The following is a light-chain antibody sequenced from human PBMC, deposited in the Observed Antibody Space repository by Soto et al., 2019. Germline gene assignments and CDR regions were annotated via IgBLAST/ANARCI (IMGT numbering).Light chain of an antibody. CDR3: QQSFSSRLS. J-gene: IGKJ4*01. CDR2: DAS. V-gene: IGKV1-39*01. CDR1: QTIRTY. Sequence: DIQMTQSPSSLSASVGDRVTITCRASQTIRTYVTWYQQKPGKAPKALISDASTLQSGVPARFSGSGSGTDFTLIISSLQPEDIATYYCQQSFSSRLSFGGGTQVEIK.